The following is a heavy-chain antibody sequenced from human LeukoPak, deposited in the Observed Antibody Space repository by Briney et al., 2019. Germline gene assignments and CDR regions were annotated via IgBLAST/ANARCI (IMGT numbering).Heavy chain of an antibody. CDR1: GGTFSSYA. V-gene: IGHV1-69*04. CDR2: IIPILGIA. CDR3: ARDTLTAGYSGYDYSDY. D-gene: IGHD5-12*01. Sequence: ASVKVSCKASGGTFSSYAISWVRQAPGQGLEWMGRIIPILGIANYAQKFQGRVTITADKSTSTAYMELSSLRSEDTAVYYCARDTLTAGYSGYDYSDYWGQGTLLTVSS. J-gene: IGHJ4*02.